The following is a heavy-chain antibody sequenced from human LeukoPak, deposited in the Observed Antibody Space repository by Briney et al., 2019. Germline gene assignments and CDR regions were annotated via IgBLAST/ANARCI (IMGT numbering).Heavy chain of an antibody. CDR2: IYSGGST. CDR1: EFTVSSNY. V-gene: IGHV3-66*01. Sequence: GGSLRLSCAASEFTVSSNYMSWVRQAPGKGLEWVSVIYSGGSTYYADSVKGRFTISRDNSKNTLYLQMNSLRAEDTAVYYCARDSGPIVYWGQGTLVTVSS. CDR3: ARDSGPIVY. D-gene: IGHD3-16*02. J-gene: IGHJ4*02.